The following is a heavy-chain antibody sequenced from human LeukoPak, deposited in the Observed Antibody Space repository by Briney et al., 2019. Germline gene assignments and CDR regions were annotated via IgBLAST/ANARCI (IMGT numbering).Heavy chain of an antibody. CDR2: IEEDGSVK. CDR3: ARDSTWRLDY. J-gene: IGHJ4*02. D-gene: IGHD5-12*01. V-gene: IGHV3-7*03. Sequence: GGSLRLSCTASGFTFSSHWMTWVRQPPGKGLEWVANIEEDGSVKYYVDSVKDRFSISRDNTKSALYLQMDSLRADDTAVYFCARDSTWRLDYWGQGTLITVSS. CDR1: GFTFSSHW.